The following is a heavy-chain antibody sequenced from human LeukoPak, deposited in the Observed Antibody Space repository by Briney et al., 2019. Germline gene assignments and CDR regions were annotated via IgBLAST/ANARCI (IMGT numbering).Heavy chain of an antibody. CDR2: IYTSGST. CDR3: ARAAGLRYYYYYMDV. Sequence: SESLTLTCTASGYSFSSGDYWGWIRQPPGKVLELTGRIYTSGSTNYNHSLKSRFTISVDTSKNPFYLKLSSVSAADTAVYYCARAAGLRYYYYYMDVWGKGTTVTISS. V-gene: IGHV4-38-2*02. D-gene: IGHD3/OR15-3a*01. J-gene: IGHJ6*03. CDR1: GYSFSSGDY.